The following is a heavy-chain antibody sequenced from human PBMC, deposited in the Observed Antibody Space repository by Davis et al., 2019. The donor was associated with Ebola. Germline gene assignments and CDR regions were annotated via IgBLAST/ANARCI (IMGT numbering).Heavy chain of an antibody. D-gene: IGHD3-16*02. CDR1: GGSISSGGYS. J-gene: IGHJ4*02. V-gene: IGHV4-61*08. Sequence: MPGGSLRLSCAVSGGSISSGGYSWSWIRQPPGKGLEWIGYIYYSGSTNYNPSLKSRVTISVDTSKNQFSLKLSSVTAADTAVYYCARQRRLRLGELSGHFDYWGQGTLVTVSS. CDR3: ARQRRLRLGELSGHFDY. CDR2: IYYSGST.